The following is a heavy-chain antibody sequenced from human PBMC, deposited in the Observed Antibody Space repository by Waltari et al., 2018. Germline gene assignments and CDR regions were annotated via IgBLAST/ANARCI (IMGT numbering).Heavy chain of an antibody. CDR2: SRGSGNTI. CDR3: ARDYIYGGFFED. V-gene: IGHV3-48*03. Sequence: DVQLVESGGGLVQPGGSLRLSCAASGFTFSSYGMNGVRQAAGKGREWVPYSRGSGNTIASGDSLKGRFTVSRDNAQNSLFLQMHSLRADDTAVYYCARDYIYGGFFEDWGQGSLVTVSS. CDR1: GFTFSSYG. D-gene: IGHD3-3*01. J-gene: IGHJ4*02.